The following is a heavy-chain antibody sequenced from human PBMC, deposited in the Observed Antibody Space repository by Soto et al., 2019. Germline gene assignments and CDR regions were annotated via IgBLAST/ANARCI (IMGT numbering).Heavy chain of an antibody. Sequence: NPSETLSLTCTVSGGSISGHSWGWIRQPPGKGLQWIGFIYNNGNTNSNPSLKSRVTISLDTSKNQVSLKLTSVTAADTAVYYCARQEGYSWSIFDFWGPGTLVTVSS. CDR1: GGSISGHS. J-gene: IGHJ4*02. CDR3: ARQEGYSWSIFDF. D-gene: IGHD6-13*01. V-gene: IGHV4-59*08. CDR2: IYNNGNT.